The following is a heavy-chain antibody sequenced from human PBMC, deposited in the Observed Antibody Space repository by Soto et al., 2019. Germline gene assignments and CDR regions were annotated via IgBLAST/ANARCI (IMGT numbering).Heavy chain of an antibody. J-gene: IGHJ4*02. CDR2: ISESGGST. CDR1: GFSFSDYA. V-gene: IGHV3-23*01. D-gene: IGHD6-13*01. CDR3: AKRSPYSSGWYSPIFDY. Sequence: GGSLRLSCAASGFSFSDYAMSWVRQAPGKGLEWVSVISESGGSTHYADSVRGRFTVSRDNSKNSLSLRVNSLRDEDTAVYFCAKRSPYSSGWYSPIFDYWGQGALVTVSS.